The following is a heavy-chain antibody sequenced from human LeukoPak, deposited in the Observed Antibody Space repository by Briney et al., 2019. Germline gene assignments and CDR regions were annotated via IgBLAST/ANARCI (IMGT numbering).Heavy chain of an antibody. CDR1: GFTVSSNY. J-gene: IGHJ5*02. D-gene: IGHD3-10*01. V-gene: IGHV3-53*04. Sequence: GGSLRLSCAASGFTVSSNYMSWVRQAPGKGLEWVSVIYSGGSTYYADSVKGRFTISRHNSKNTLYLQLNSLRAEDTAVYCCARAQRGLDAFDPWGQGTLVTVSS. CDR3: ARAQRGLDAFDP. CDR2: IYSGGST.